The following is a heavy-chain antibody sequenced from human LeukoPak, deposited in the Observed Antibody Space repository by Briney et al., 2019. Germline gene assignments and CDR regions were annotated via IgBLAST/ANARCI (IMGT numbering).Heavy chain of an antibody. CDR3: ARVQAGYSSGFDY. Sequence: ASVKVSCKASGYTFTGYYMHWVRQAPGQGLEWMGCINPNSGGTNYAQKFQGRVTMTRDTSISTAYMELSRLRSDDTAVYYCARVQAGYSSGFDYWGQGTLVTVSS. D-gene: IGHD6-19*01. J-gene: IGHJ4*02. CDR1: GYTFTGYY. CDR2: INPNSGGT. V-gene: IGHV1-2*02.